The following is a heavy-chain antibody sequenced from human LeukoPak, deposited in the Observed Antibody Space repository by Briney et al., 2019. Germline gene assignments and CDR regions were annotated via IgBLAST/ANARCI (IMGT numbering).Heavy chain of an antibody. V-gene: IGHV3-48*01. CDR1: GFTFSSYS. Sequence: GGSLRLSCAASGFTFSSYSMNWVRQAPGKGLEWVSYISSSSSTIYYADSVKGRFTISRDNAKYSLYLQMNSLRAEDTAVYYCARDKTSGSYYNVYYYYYMDVWGKGTTVTVSS. D-gene: IGHD3-10*01. J-gene: IGHJ6*03. CDR2: ISSSSSTI. CDR3: ARDKTSGSYYNVYYYYYMDV.